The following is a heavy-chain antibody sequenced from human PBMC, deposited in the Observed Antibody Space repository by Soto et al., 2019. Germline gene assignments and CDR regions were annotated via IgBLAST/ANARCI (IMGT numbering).Heavy chain of an antibody. J-gene: IGHJ6*02. CDR3: ARHPDPSYGMDV. CDR1: EYSFTSYW. CDR2: IYPGDSDT. V-gene: IGHV5-51*01. Sequence: PGESLKISCKGSEYSFTSYWISWVRLMPGKGLEWMGIIYPGDSDTRYSPSFQGQVTISADKSITTAYLQWSSLKASDTAIYFCARHPDPSYGMDVWGQGTTVTVSS.